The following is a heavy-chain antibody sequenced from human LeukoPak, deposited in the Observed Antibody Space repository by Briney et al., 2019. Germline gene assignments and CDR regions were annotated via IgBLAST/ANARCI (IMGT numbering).Heavy chain of an antibody. Sequence: GGSLRLSCAASGFTVSSNFMNWVRQAPGRGLEWVSVIYSGGSTTYADSVKGRFTISRDNSKNTLFLQMNSLRIDDTAVYYCAREGYSSGSRTGIDYWGQGTLVTVSS. D-gene: IGHD5-18*01. J-gene: IGHJ4*02. CDR3: AREGYSSGSRTGIDY. CDR2: IYSGGST. V-gene: IGHV3-66*02. CDR1: GFTVSSNF.